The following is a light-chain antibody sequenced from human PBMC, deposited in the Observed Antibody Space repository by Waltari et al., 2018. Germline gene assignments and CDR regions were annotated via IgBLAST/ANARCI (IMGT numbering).Light chain of an antibody. CDR3: SSYTSGSTYVV. CDR1: SSDVGGYTY. CDR2: DVS. Sequence: QSALTQPASVSGSPGQSITISCTGSSSDVGGYTYVSWYQQHPGKAPKLMIYDVSNRPSGVSNRFSGSKSGNTASLTISGLQAEDEADYYCSSYTSGSTYVVFGGGTKLTVL. J-gene: IGLJ2*01. V-gene: IGLV2-14*03.